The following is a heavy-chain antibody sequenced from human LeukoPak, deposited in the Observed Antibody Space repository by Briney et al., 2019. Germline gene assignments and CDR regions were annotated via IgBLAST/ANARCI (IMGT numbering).Heavy chain of an antibody. Sequence: GGSLRLSCAASGFTFTSYGMHWVRQAPGKGLEWVAVISYDGGNKFFADSAKGRFTISRDNSKNTLYLEMNSLRAEDTAVYYCAKGGYDSSGNPKYYFDFWGQGTLVTVSS. CDR3: AKGGYDSSGNPKYYFDF. J-gene: IGHJ4*02. D-gene: IGHD3-22*01. V-gene: IGHV3-30*18. CDR2: ISYDGGNK. CDR1: GFTFTSYG.